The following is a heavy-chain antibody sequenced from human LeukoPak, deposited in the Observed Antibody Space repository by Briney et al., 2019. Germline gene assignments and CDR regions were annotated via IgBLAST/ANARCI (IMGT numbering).Heavy chain of an antibody. CDR2: IYTSGST. CDR3: ARDREGESYFDY. D-gene: IGHD2-21*01. Sequence: SETLSLTCAVYGGSFSGYYWSWIRQPAGKGLEWIGRIYTSGSTNYNPSLKSRVTMSVDTSKNQFSLKLSSVTAADTAVYYCARDREGESYFDYWGQGTLVTVSS. V-gene: IGHV4-4*07. CDR1: GGSFSGYY. J-gene: IGHJ4*02.